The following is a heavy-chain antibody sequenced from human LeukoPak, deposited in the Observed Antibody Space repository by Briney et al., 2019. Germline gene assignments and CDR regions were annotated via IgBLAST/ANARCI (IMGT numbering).Heavy chain of an antibody. CDR1: GGSISSYY. V-gene: IGHV4-59*01. CDR2: IYYSGST. J-gene: IGHJ5*02. CDR3: ARGGYYGSGNDFRFDP. D-gene: IGHD3-10*01. Sequence: SETLSLTCTVSGGSISSYYWSWIRQPPGKGLEWIGYIYYSGSTNYKPSLKSRVAISVDTSKNQFSLKLNSVTAADTAVYYCARGGYYGSGNDFRFDPWGQGTLVTVSS.